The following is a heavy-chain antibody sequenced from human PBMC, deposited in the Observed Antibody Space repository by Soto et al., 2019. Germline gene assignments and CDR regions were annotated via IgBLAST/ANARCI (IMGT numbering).Heavy chain of an antibody. CDR2: IYSGGST. Sequence: LRLSCAASGFTVSSNYMSWVRQAPGKGLDWVSVIYSGGSTYYADSVKGRFTISRDNSKNTLYLQMNSLRAEDTAVYYCARAHPGRAAFDIWGQGTMVTVSS. J-gene: IGHJ3*02. CDR3: ARAHPGRAAFDI. V-gene: IGHV3-53*01. CDR1: GFTVSSNY.